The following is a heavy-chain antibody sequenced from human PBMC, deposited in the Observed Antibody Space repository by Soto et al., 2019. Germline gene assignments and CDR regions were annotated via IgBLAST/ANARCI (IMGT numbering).Heavy chain of an antibody. Sequence: GGSLRLSCAASGFTFSSYAMSWVRQAPGKGLEWVSAISGSGGSTYYADSVKGRFTISRDNSKNTLYLQMNSLRAEDTAVYYCAKEVSVRRGYYYYGMDVWGQGTTVTVPS. D-gene: IGHD1-1*01. J-gene: IGHJ6*02. CDR2: ISGSGGST. V-gene: IGHV3-23*01. CDR1: GFTFSSYA. CDR3: AKEVSVRRGYYYYGMDV.